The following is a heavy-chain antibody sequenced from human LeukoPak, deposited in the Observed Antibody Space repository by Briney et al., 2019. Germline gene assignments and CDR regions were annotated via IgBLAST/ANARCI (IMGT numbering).Heavy chain of an antibody. CDR2: ISGSSNYI. J-gene: IGHJ4*02. Sequence: RPGGSLRLSCAASGFTFNDYSMNWVRQSPGKGLEWVSYISGSSNYIYYADSVKGRFTISRDNAKNSVYLQMNSLRADDTAVYYCAREPSGWYPDYWGRGTLVTVSS. D-gene: IGHD6-19*01. V-gene: IGHV3-21*01. CDR1: GFTFNDYS. CDR3: AREPSGWYPDY.